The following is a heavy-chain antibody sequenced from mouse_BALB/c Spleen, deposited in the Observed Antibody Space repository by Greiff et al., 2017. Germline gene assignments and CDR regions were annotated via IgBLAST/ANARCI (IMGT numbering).Heavy chain of an antibody. V-gene: IGHV2-9*02. Sequence: VKLVESGPGLVAPSQSLSITCTVSGFSLTSYGVHWVRQPPGKGLEWLGVIWAGGSTNYNSALMSRLSISKDNSKSQVFLKMNSLQTDDTAMYYCARGGLRLRANYFDYWGQGTTLTVSS. CDR1: GFSLTSYG. CDR2: IWAGGST. CDR3: ARGGLRLRANYFDY. D-gene: IGHD1-2*01. J-gene: IGHJ2*01.